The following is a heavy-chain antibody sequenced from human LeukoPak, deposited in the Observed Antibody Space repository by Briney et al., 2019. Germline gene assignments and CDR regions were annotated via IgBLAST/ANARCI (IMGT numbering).Heavy chain of an antibody. Sequence: GASVKVSCKVSGYTLTELSMHWVRQAPGKGLEWMGGFDPEDGETIYAQKFLGRVTLTEDTSTDTAYMELSSLRSADTAMYYCAINAYCSSNSCWGNYYYYYMDVWGKGTTVTVSS. V-gene: IGHV1-24*01. D-gene: IGHD2-2*01. J-gene: IGHJ6*03. CDR1: GYTLTELS. CDR2: FDPEDGET. CDR3: AINAYCSSNSCWGNYYYYYMDV.